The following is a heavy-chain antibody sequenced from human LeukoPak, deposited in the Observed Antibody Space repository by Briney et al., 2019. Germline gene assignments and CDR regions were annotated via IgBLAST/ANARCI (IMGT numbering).Heavy chain of an antibody. J-gene: IGHJ4*02. CDR1: GFTFSSYW. V-gene: IGHV3-7*01. D-gene: IGHD6-19*01. CDR2: IKEDGSDK. Sequence: GGSLRLSRAASGFTFSSYWMSWVRQAPGKGLEWVANIKEDGSDKYYVDSVKGRFTISRDNAKNSLYLQMNSLRAEDTAVYYCARASAVAGTRDYWGQGTLVTVSS. CDR3: ARASAVAGTRDY.